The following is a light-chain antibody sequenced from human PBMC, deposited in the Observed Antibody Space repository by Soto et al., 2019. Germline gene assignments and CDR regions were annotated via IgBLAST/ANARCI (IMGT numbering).Light chain of an antibody. CDR3: SSYTSIITLV. CDR1: SSDVGGYNY. CDR2: DVS. V-gene: IGLV2-14*01. Sequence: QSALTQPASVSGSPGQSITISCTGTSSDVGGYNYVSWYQQHPGKAPKLMIYDVSNRPSVVSNRCSGSKSGNTASLTISGLQAEDEADYYCSSYTSIITLVFGGGTQRTVL. J-gene: IGLJ2*01.